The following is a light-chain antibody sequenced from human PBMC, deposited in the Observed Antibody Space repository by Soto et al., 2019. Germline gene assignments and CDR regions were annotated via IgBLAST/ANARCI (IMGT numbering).Light chain of an antibody. CDR3: QQRSNWPP. CDR2: DAS. CDR1: QSVSSY. Sequence: EIVLTQSPATLSLSPGERATLSCRASQSVSSYLAWYQQKPGQAPRLLIYDASNRATGIPARFSGSGSGTDFTLTISSLEPDDFAVYYRQQRSNWPPFGQGTRLEIK. J-gene: IGKJ5*01. V-gene: IGKV3-11*01.